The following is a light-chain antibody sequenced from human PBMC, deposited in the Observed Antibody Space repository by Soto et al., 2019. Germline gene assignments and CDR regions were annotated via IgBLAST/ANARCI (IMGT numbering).Light chain of an antibody. J-gene: IGKJ4*01. CDR3: QQYNNWPPLT. Sequence: EIVMTQSPATLSVSPGERATLSCRASQSVSSNFAWYQQKPGQAPRLLIFGASTRATGIPARLRGSGSGTEFTLTISSRQSEDFAVYYCQQYNNWPPLTFGGGTKVEIK. V-gene: IGKV3-15*01. CDR2: GAS. CDR1: QSVSSN.